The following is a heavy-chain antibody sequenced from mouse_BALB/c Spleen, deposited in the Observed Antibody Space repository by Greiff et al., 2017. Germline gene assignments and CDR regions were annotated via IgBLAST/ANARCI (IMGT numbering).Heavy chain of an antibody. Sequence: EVQGVESGGGLVQPKGSLKLSCAASGFTFNTYAMNWVRQAPGKGLEWVARIRSKSNNYATYYADSVKDRFTISRDDSQSMLYLQMNNLKTEDTAMYYCVRGYYGYGWFAYWGQGTLVTVSA. D-gene: IGHD2-2*01. J-gene: IGHJ3*01. CDR3: VRGYYGYGWFAY. CDR2: IRSKSNNYAT. V-gene: IGHV10-1*02. CDR1: GFTFNTYA.